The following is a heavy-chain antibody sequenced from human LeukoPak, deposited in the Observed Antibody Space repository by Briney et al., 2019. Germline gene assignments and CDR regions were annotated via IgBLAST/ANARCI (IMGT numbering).Heavy chain of an antibody. Sequence: GESLKISCKGSGYSFTSHWIAWVRQMPGKGLEWMGIIYPGNPETRYSPSFQGQVTMSADKSIRTAYLQWSSLKASDTAIYYCARGVVGANDYFYGMDVWGQGTTVTV. CDR3: ARGVVGANDYFYGMDV. CDR1: GYSFTSHW. J-gene: IGHJ6*02. V-gene: IGHV5-51*01. CDR2: IYPGNPET. D-gene: IGHD1-26*01.